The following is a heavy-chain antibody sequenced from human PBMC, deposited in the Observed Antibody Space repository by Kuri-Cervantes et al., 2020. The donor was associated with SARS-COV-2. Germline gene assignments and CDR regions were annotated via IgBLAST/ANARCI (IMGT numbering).Heavy chain of an antibody. CDR2: ISSSGSTI. J-gene: IGHJ5*02. D-gene: IGHD2-15*01. Sequence: GESLKISFAASGFTFSSYEMNWVRQAPGKGLEWVSYISSSGSTIYYADSVKGRFTISRDNAKNSLYLQMKSLRAEDTAVYYRARGLGCSGGSCYASPFDPWGQGTLVTVSS. CDR3: ARGLGCSGGSCYASPFDP. V-gene: IGHV3-48*03. CDR1: GFTFSSYE.